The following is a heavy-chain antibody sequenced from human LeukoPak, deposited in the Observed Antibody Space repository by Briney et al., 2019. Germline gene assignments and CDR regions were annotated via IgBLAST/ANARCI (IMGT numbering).Heavy chain of an antibody. Sequence: GGSLRLSCAASGFTFNTYWMNWVRQAPGKGLEWVANIKQDGSQEEYVDSVKGRFTISRDNAKNSLYLQMNSLRAEDTAVYYCARVKDVNDDIMFHHWGQGTLVTVSS. J-gene: IGHJ1*01. D-gene: IGHD3-9*01. CDR1: GFTFNTYW. V-gene: IGHV3-7*01. CDR3: ARVKDVNDDIMFHH. CDR2: IKQDGSQE.